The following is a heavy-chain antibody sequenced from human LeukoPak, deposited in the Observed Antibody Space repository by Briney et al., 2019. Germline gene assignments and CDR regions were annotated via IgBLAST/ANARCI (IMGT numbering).Heavy chain of an antibody. V-gene: IGHV3-7*01. CDR3: ARGLYSNYYYYYMDV. CDR2: IKQDGSEK. D-gene: IGHD4-11*01. Sequence: GGSLRLSCAASGFTFSSYWMSWVRQAPGKALEWVANIKQDGSEKYYVDSVKGRFTISRDNAKNSLYLQMNSLRAEDTAVYYCARGLYSNYYYYYMDVWGKGTTVTVSS. J-gene: IGHJ6*03. CDR1: GFTFSSYW.